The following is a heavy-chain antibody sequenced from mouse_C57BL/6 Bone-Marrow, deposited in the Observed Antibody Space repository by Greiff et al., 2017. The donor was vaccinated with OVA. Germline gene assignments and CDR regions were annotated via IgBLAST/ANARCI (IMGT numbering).Heavy chain of an antibody. CDR3: ARDTLSGYYAMDY. J-gene: IGHJ4*01. V-gene: IGHV1-64*01. CDR2: IHPNSGST. CDR1: GYTFTSYW. Sequence: QVQLQQPGAELVKPGASVKLSCKASGYTFTSYWMHWVKQRPGQGLEWIGMIHPNSGSTNYNEKFKSKATLTVDKSYSTAYMQLRILTSDDSSVYYCARDTLSGYYAMDYWGQGTSVTVSS.